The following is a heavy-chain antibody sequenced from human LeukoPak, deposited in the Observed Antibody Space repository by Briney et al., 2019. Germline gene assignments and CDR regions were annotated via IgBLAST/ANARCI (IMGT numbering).Heavy chain of an antibody. J-gene: IGHJ4*02. Sequence: GGSLRLSCAASGFTFSSYDMSWVRQPPGKGLEWVSAVSGSGRRTDYADSVKGRFTISRDNSKNTLYLQMNSLRAEDTAVYYCAKDPTGRPAEYSDSSGWGQGTLVTVSS. D-gene: IGHD3-22*01. CDR3: AKDPTGRPAEYSDSSG. CDR2: VSGSGRRT. V-gene: IGHV3-23*01. CDR1: GFTFSSYD.